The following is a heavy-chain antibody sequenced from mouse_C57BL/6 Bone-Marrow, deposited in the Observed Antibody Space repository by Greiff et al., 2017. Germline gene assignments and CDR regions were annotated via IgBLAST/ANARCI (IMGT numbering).Heavy chain of an antibody. J-gene: IGHJ2*01. D-gene: IGHD1-1*01. V-gene: IGHV1-81*01. Sequence: QVQLQQSGAELARPGASVKLSCKASGYTFTSYGISWVKQRTGQGLEWIGEIYPRSGNTYYNEKFKGKATLTADKSSSTAYMELRSLTSEDSAVYFCARSLYYYGSSYGDFDDWGQGTTLTVSS. CDR2: IYPRSGNT. CDR3: ARSLYYYGSSYGDFDD. CDR1: GYTFTSYG.